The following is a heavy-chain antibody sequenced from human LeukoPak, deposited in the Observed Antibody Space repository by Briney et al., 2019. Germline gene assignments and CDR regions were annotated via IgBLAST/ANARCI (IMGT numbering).Heavy chain of an antibody. D-gene: IGHD3-3*01. Sequence: PGGSLRLSCAASGFTFSSYAMHWVRQAPGKGLEWVAVISYDGSNKYYAESVKGRFTISRDNSKNTLYLQMNSLRGEDTAVYYCARIGRGYDFWSGYSLIFDYWGQGTLVTVSS. CDR3: ARIGRGYDFWSGYSLIFDY. V-gene: IGHV3-30-3*01. CDR1: GFTFSSYA. J-gene: IGHJ4*02. CDR2: ISYDGSNK.